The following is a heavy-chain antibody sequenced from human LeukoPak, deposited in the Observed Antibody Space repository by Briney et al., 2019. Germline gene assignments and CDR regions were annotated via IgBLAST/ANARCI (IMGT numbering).Heavy chain of an antibody. Sequence: PGGSLRLSCAASGFTFSSYAMSWVRRAPGKGLEWVSAISGSGGSTYYADSVKGRFTISRDNSKNTLYLQMNSLRAEDTAVYYCAKAPNPNSYGLYFQHWGQGTLVTVSS. V-gene: IGHV3-23*01. J-gene: IGHJ1*01. D-gene: IGHD5-18*01. CDR2: ISGSGGST. CDR3: AKAPNPNSYGLYFQH. CDR1: GFTFSSYA.